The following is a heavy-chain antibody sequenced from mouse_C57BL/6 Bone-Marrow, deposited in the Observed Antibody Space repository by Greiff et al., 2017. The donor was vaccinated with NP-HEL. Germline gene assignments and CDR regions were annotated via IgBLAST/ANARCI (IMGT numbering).Heavy chain of an antibody. Sequence: DVHLVESGGGLVQPKGSLKLSCAASGFTFNTYAMHWVRQAPGKGLEWVARIRSKSSNYATYYADSVKDRFTISRDDSQSMLYLQMNNLKTEDTAMYYCVRDTGTRWYFDVWGTGTTVTVSS. J-gene: IGHJ1*03. CDR1: GFTFNTYA. CDR2: IRSKSSNYAT. D-gene: IGHD4-1*01. CDR3: VRDTGTRWYFDV. V-gene: IGHV10-3*01.